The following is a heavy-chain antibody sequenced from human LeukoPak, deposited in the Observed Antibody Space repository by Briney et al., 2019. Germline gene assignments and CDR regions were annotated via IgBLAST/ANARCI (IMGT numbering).Heavy chain of an antibody. CDR3: ARASYYYSSDYYSAKYFQH. CDR2: ISAYNGNT. J-gene: IGHJ1*01. Sequence: ASVKVSCKASAYTFTSYGISWVRQAPGQGLEWMGWISAYNGNTNYAQKFQGRVTITADKSTSTAYMELSSLRSEDTAVYYCARASYYYSSDYYSAKYFQHWGQGTLVTVSS. CDR1: AYTFTSYG. D-gene: IGHD3-22*01. V-gene: IGHV1-18*01.